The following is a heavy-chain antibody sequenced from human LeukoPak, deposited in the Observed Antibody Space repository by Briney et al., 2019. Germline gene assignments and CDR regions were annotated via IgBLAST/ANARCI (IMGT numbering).Heavy chain of an antibody. J-gene: IGHJ4*02. CDR1: GGSFSGYY. CDR2: INHSGST. CDR3: ARGFDY. Sequence: SETLSLTCAVYGGSFSGYYWSWIRQPPGKGLEWIGEINHSGSTNYNPPLKSRVTISVDTSKNQFSLKLSSVTAADTAVYYCARGFDYWGQGTLVTVSS. V-gene: IGHV4-34*01.